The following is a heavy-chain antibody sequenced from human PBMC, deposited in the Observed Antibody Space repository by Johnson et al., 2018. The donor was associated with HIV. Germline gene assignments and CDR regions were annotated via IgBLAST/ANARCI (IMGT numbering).Heavy chain of an antibody. CDR1: GFTFSSYA. CDR2: ISYDGSNT. J-gene: IGHJ3*02. Sequence: QVQLVESGGGVVQPGRSLRLSCAASGFTFSSYAMHWVRQAPGQGLEWVALISYDGSNTYYADSVRGRFTLSRDNSKNTVYLQMNSLRAEDTAVYYCAKDQYRKLTTVAGIWGQGTMVTVSS. V-gene: IGHV3-30*04. D-gene: IGHD4-17*01. CDR3: AKDQYRKLTTVAGI.